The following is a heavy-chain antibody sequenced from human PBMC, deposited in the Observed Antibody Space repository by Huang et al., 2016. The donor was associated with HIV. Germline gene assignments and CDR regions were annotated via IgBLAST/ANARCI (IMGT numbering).Heavy chain of an antibody. CDR2: IYPGDSDT. V-gene: IGHV5-51*01. D-gene: IGHD3-10*01. CDR1: GYRFRSNW. CDR3: ARLIGSPSFYYGLDV. J-gene: IGHJ6*02. Sequence: EVQLVQSGAEVKKPGESLKISCKGSGYRFRSNWIGWVRQMPGKGLEWVGIIYPGDSDTRDSPSCQGQVTISADKAINTAYLQWSSLKASDTAMYYCARLIGSPSFYYGLDVWGQGTTVTVSS.